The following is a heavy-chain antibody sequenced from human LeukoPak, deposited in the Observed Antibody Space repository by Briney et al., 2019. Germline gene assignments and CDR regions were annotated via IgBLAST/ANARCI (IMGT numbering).Heavy chain of an antibody. Sequence: ASVEVSCKASGYTFTSYDINWVRQATGQGLEWMGWMNPNSGNTGYAQKFQGRVTMTRNTSISTAYMELSSLRSEDTAVYYCARGPYSSGWYIVWGQGTLVTVSS. CDR2: MNPNSGNT. V-gene: IGHV1-8*01. D-gene: IGHD6-19*01. CDR1: GYTFTSYD. CDR3: ARGPYSSGWYIV. J-gene: IGHJ4*02.